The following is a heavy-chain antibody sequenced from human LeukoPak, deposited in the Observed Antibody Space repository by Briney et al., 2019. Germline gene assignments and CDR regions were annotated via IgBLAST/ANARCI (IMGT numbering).Heavy chain of an antibody. Sequence: GGSLRLSCAATGFTFNSYGIHWVRQAPGKGLEWVAFIWYDGSNKYYADSVKGRFTISRDNSKNTLYLQMNSLRAEDTAVYYCARARTTRGFDYWGQGTLVTVSS. D-gene: IGHD4-17*01. CDR3: ARARTTRGFDY. CDR1: GFTFNSYG. J-gene: IGHJ4*02. CDR2: IWYDGSNK. V-gene: IGHV3-33*01.